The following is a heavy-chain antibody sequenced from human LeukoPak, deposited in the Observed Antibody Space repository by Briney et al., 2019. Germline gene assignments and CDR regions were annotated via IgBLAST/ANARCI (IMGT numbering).Heavy chain of an antibody. V-gene: IGHV1-2*02. Sequence: GASVKVSCKASVYSFTAFYIHWVRQAPGQGLEWMGWIHPRSGDTRYAQKFQGRVTMARDTSISTVYMDLSSLGSDDTAVYYCARASGSGNYYNIYWGQGTLVTVSS. CDR3: ARASGSGNYYNIY. D-gene: IGHD3-10*01. CDR2: IHPRSGDT. CDR1: VYSFTAFY. J-gene: IGHJ4*02.